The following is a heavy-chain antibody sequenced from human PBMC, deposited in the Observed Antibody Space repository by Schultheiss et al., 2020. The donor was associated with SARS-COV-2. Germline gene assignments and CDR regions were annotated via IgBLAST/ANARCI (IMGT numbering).Heavy chain of an antibody. V-gene: IGHV4-31*03. CDR3: ARVGSGSDYHTNFYYAIDV. CDR2: IYHSGST. D-gene: IGHD3-10*01. J-gene: IGHJ6*02. CDR1: GGSISSGAYY. Sequence: SETLSLTCTVSGGSISSGAYYWSWIRQHPGKGLEWIGYIYHSGSTYNNPSLKSRVTISLDTSKNQFSLKLNSVTAADTAVYYCARVGSGSDYHTNFYYAIDVWGQGTTVTVSS.